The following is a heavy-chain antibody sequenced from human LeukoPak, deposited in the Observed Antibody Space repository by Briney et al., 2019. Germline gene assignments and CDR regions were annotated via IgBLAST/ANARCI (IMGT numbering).Heavy chain of an antibody. V-gene: IGHV4-31*02. CDR3: ARVIFSGTDTVIATAYFDN. D-gene: IGHD2-21*02. CDR1: GASVSSIGYYY. CDR2: IFYSGNI. J-gene: IGHJ4*02. Sequence: SQTLSLTCGVSGASVSSIGYYYWSWIRQHPGKGLEWIGYIFYSGNIYYNPSLKSRVTISPDSSKNQFSLKLNSVTAADTAVYYCARVIFSGTDTVIATAYFDNWGQGTLVTVSS.